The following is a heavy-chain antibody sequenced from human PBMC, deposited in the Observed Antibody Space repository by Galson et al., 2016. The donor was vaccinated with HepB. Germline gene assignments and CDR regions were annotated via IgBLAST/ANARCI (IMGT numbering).Heavy chain of an antibody. CDR2: ISWNSGTK. J-gene: IGHJ3*02. D-gene: IGHD5-12*01. CDR1: GFAFDDYA. V-gene: IGHV3-9*01. Sequence: SLRLSCAGSGFAFDDYAMHWVRQAPGKGLEWVSGISWNSGTKDYADSVKGRFTVSRDYAKNSLYLQMNSLRAEDTAVYYCARDSSSGYVIDAFDIWGQGTMVTVSS. CDR3: ARDSSSGYVIDAFDI.